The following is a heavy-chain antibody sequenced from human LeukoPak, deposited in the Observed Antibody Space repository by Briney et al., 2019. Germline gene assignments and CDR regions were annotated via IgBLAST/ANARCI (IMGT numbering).Heavy chain of an antibody. V-gene: IGHV1-18*01. CDR2: ISAYNGNT. CDR1: GYTFTSYG. CDR3: ARAPRVGGVIVSAFDI. Sequence: ASVKVSCKASGYTFTSYGISWVRQAPGQGLEWMGWISAYNGNTNYAQKLQGRVTMTTDTSTSTAYMELRSLRSDDTAVYYCARAPRVGGVIVSAFDIWGQGTMVTVSS. D-gene: IGHD3-16*02. J-gene: IGHJ3*02.